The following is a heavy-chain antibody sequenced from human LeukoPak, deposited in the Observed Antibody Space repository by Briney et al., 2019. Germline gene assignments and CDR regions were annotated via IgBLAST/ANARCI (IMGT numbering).Heavy chain of an antibody. CDR2: IYYSGST. CDR1: GGSISSSSYY. V-gene: IGHV4-39*01. CDR3: ARRMGLYRSSTSCYLASWFDP. Sequence: NPSETLSLTCTVSGGSISSSSYYWGWIRQPPGKGLEWIGSIYYSGSTYYNPSLKSRVTISVDTSKNQFSLKLSSVTAADTAVYYCARRMGLYRSSTSCYLASWFDPWGQGTLVTVSS. J-gene: IGHJ5*02. D-gene: IGHD2-2*01.